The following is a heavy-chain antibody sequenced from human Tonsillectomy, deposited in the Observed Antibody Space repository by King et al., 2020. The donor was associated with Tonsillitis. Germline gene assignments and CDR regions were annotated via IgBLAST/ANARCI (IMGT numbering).Heavy chain of an antibody. CDR3: TSFWSGYFDY. V-gene: IGHV3-7*01. J-gene: IGHJ4*02. D-gene: IGHD3-3*01. CDR2: IDQAGSEK. CDR1: GLSFNKYW. Sequence: VQLEESGGGLVQPGGSLRLSCAASGLSFNKYWMSWVRQAPGKGLEWVANIDQAGSEKFYVDSVKGRFTISRDNTKNSLYLQMSSLRAEDTAVYYCTSFWSGYFDYWGQGTLVTVSS.